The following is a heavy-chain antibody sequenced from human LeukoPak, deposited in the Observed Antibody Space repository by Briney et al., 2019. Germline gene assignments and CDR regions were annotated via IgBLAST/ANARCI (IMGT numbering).Heavy chain of an antibody. CDR2: LNAGNGNT. CDR3: ARELKPATYYYDTSAYSY. CDR1: GYTFTSYA. J-gene: IGHJ4*02. D-gene: IGHD3-22*01. V-gene: IGHV1-3*01. Sequence: VAPVKVSCKASGYTFTSYAIHWVRQAPGQRLEWMGWLNAGNGNTKYSQKFQGRVTITRDTSASTAYMDLSSLRSEDTAVYYCARELKPATYYYDTSAYSYWGQGTLVTVSS.